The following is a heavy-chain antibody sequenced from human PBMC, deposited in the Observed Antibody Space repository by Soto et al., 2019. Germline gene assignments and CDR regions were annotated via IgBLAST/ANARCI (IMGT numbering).Heavy chain of an antibody. CDR3: ARERKSGGYYYYYYGMDV. CDR2: IWYDGSNK. D-gene: IGHD2-15*01. V-gene: IGHV3-33*01. Sequence: GGSLRLSCAASGFTFSSYGMHWVRQAPGEGLEWVAVIWYDGSNKYYADSVKGRFTISRDNSKNTLYLQMNSLRAEDTAVYYCARERKSGGYYYYYYGMDVWGQGTTVTVSS. CDR1: GFTFSSYG. J-gene: IGHJ6*02.